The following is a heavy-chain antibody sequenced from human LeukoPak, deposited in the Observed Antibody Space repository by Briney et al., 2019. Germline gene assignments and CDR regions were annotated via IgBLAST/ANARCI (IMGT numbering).Heavy chain of an antibody. CDR1: GFTFSSYG. V-gene: IGHV3-30*18. CDR3: AKDRTRYCSSTSCHIPYI. J-gene: IGHJ3*02. D-gene: IGHD2-2*02. Sequence: PGGSLRLSCAASGFTFSSYGMHWVRQAPGKGLEWVAVISYDGSNKYYADSVKGRFTISRDNSKNTLYLQMNSLRAEDTAVYYCAKDRTRYCSSTSCHIPYIWGQGTMVTVSS. CDR2: ISYDGSNK.